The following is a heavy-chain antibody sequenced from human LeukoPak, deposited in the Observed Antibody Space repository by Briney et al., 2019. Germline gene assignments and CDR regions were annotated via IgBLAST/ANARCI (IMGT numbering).Heavy chain of an antibody. CDR3: ARAIVVVPAAFNYYYYYGMDV. J-gene: IGHJ6*02. D-gene: IGHD2-2*01. V-gene: IGHV1-2*02. CDR2: INPNSGGT. Sequence: ASVKVSCEASGYTFTGYYMHWVRQAPGQGLEWMGWINPNSGGTNYAQKFQGRVTMTRDTSISTAYMELSRLRSDDTAVHYCARAIVVVPAAFNYYYYYGMDVWGQGTTVTVSS. CDR1: GYTFTGYY.